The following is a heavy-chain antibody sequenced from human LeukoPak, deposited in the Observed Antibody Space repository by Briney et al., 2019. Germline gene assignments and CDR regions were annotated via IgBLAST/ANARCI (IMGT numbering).Heavy chain of an antibody. D-gene: IGHD4-23*01. CDR2: ISSSGSTI. Sequence: PGGSLRLSCAASGFTFSSFGMHWVRQAPGKGLEWVSYISSSGSTIYYADSVKGRFTISRDNAKNSLYLQMNSLRAEDTAVYYCARDDPVVTLYYFDYWGQGTLVTVSS. J-gene: IGHJ4*02. CDR3: ARDDPVVTLYYFDY. V-gene: IGHV3-48*04. CDR1: GFTFSSFG.